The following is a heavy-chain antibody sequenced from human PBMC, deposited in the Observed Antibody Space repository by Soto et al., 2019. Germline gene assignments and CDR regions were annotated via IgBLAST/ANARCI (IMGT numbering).Heavy chain of an antibody. D-gene: IGHD3-16*01. CDR2: ISAYNGNT. CDR1: GYTFTSYG. J-gene: IGHJ4*02. CDR3: AREAITFGGVGIGTVDY. Sequence: QVPLVQSGAEVKKPGASVKVSCKASGYTFTSYGISWVRQAPGQGLEWMGWISAYNGNTNYAQKLQGRVTMTTDTSTSTAYMELRSLRSDDTAVYYCAREAITFGGVGIGTVDYWGQGTLVTVSS. V-gene: IGHV1-18*01.